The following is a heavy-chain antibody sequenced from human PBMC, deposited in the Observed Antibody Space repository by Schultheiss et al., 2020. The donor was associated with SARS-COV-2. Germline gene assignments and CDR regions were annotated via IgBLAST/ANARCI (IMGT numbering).Heavy chain of an antibody. D-gene: IGHD6-6*01. Sequence: SETLSLTCTVSGGSISSGYYWGWIRQPPGKGLEWIGSIYHSGSTYYNPSLKSRVTISVDTSKNQFSLKLSSVTAADTAVYYCARDREQLAFDYWGQGTLVTVSS. CDR2: IYHSGST. CDR3: ARDREQLAFDY. CDR1: GGSISSGYY. J-gene: IGHJ4*02. V-gene: IGHV4-38-2*02.